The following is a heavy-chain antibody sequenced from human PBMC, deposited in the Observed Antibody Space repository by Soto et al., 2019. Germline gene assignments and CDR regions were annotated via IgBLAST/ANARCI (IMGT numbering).Heavy chain of an antibody. Sequence: EVQLVESGGGLVKPGGSLRLSCAASGFTFSNAWMSWVRQAPGKGLEWVGRIKSKTDGGTTDYAAPVKGRFTISRDDSKNTLDLQLNSLKTYDTAVYYCTREYRSSWAVYYYYYMDVGGKGTTVTVSS. V-gene: IGHV3-15*01. D-gene: IGHD6-6*01. CDR3: TREYRSSWAVYYYYYMDV. CDR1: GFTFSNAW. CDR2: IKSKTDGGTT. J-gene: IGHJ6*03.